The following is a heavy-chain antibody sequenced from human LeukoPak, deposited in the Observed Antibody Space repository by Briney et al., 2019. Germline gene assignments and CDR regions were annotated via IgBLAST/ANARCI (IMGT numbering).Heavy chain of an antibody. J-gene: IGHJ4*02. CDR3: ARVGERWFDY. D-gene: IGHD4-23*01. CDR2: IIPIFGTA. CDR1: GGTFSSYA. V-gene: IGHV1-69*05. Sequence: GASVKVSCKASGGTFSSYAISWVRQAPGQGLEWMGGIIPIFGTANYAQKFQGRVTMTRDMSTSTVYMELSSLRSEDTAVYYCARVGERWFDYWGQGTLVTVSS.